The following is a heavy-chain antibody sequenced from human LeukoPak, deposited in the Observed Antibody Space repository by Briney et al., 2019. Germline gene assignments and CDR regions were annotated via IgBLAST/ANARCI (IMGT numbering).Heavy chain of an antibody. Sequence: PGGSLRLSCAASGFTFSDYYMSWIRQAPGKGLEWVSYISTSGSTIYYADSVKGRFTISRDNAKNSLYLQMNSLRAEDTAVYYCARDLEICSGGSCYVEGSDYWGQGTLVTVSS. CDR2: ISTSGSTI. V-gene: IGHV3-11*01. CDR1: GFTFSDYY. J-gene: IGHJ4*02. CDR3: ARDLEICSGGSCYVEGSDY. D-gene: IGHD2-15*01.